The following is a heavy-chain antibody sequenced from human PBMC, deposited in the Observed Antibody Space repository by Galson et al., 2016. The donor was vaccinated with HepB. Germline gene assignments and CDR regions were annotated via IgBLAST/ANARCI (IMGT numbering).Heavy chain of an antibody. J-gene: IGHJ6*02. CDR3: ARDPMATRYYYYGMDG. CDR1: GFTFSTYA. D-gene: IGHD5-24*01. CDR2: IYSGGST. V-gene: IGHV3-53*01. Sequence: SLRLSCAASGFTFSTYAMHWVRQAPGKGLEWVSVIYSGGSTYYADSVKGRFTISRDNSKNTLYLQMNSLRAEDTAVYYCARDPMATRYYYYGMDGWGQGTTVTVSS.